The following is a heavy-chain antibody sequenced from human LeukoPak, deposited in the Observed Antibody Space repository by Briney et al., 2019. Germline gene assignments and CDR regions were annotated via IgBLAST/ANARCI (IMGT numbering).Heavy chain of an antibody. CDR1: GGSISSSNW. Sequence: PSGTLSLTCAVSGGSISSSNWWSWVRQPPGKGLEWIGEIYHSGSTNYNPSPKSRVTISVDKSKNQFSLKLSSVTAADTAMYYCARGVTMVRGVIFDYWGQGILVTVSS. V-gene: IGHV4-4*02. J-gene: IGHJ4*02. D-gene: IGHD3-10*01. CDR3: ARGVTMVRGVIFDY. CDR2: IYHSGST.